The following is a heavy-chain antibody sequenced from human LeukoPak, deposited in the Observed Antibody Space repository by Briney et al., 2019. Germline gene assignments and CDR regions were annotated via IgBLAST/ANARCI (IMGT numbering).Heavy chain of an antibody. V-gene: IGHV3-23*01. CDR1: GFTFSSYA. CDR2: ISGSGGST. Sequence: GGSLRLSCAASGFTFSSYAMSWVRQAPGKGLEWVSAISGSGGSTYYADSVKGRFIISRDNSKNTLYLQMNSLRAEDTAVYYCAKDWQQLVGECYFDYWGQGTLVTVSS. J-gene: IGHJ4*02. CDR3: AKDWQQLVGECYFDY. D-gene: IGHD6-13*01.